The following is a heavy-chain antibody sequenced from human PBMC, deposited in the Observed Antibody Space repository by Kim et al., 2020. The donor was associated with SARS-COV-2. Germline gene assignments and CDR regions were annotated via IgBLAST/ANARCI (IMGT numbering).Heavy chain of an antibody. D-gene: IGHD1-26*01. V-gene: IGHV3-30*18. Sequence: GGSLRLSCAASGFTFNTYGMHWVRQAPGKGLEWVAVISYDGSKKYYADSVKGRFTISRDNAKNTLSLQMNSLRTEDTAVYYCAKSFCGSYFGYDYWGQGTLVTVSS. CDR1: GFTFNTYG. CDR2: ISYDGSKK. CDR3: AKSFCGSYFGYDY. J-gene: IGHJ4*02.